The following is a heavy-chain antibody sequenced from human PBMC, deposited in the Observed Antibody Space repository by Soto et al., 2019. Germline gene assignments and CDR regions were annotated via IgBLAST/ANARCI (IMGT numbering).Heavy chain of an antibody. Sequence: GGSLRLSCAASGFTFTNAWINWVRQAPGKGLEWVGRIKSKIDGGTTDFAAPVKGRFAISRDDSKNMVYLQMNSLKAEDTAINYCTTDSYIPLVIVCFGYWGHGLLVTVYS. CDR2: IKSKIDGGTT. CDR1: GFTFTNAW. D-gene: IGHD3-22*01. CDR3: TTDSYIPLVIVCFGY. J-gene: IGHJ4*01. V-gene: IGHV3-15*07.